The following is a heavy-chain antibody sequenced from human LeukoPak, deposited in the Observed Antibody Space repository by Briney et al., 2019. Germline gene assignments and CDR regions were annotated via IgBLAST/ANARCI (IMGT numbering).Heavy chain of an antibody. CDR2: IYYSGST. CDR1: GGSISSGGYY. J-gene: IGHJ4*02. V-gene: IGHV4-31*03. D-gene: IGHD3-3*01. CDR3: ARGLLYYDFWSGYSNYRDY. Sequence: SQTLSLTCTVSGGSISSGGYYWSWIRQHPGKGLEWIGYIYYSGSTYYNPSLKSRVTISVDTSKNQFSLKLSSVTAADTAVYYCARGLLYYDFWSGYSNYRDYWGQGTLVTVSS.